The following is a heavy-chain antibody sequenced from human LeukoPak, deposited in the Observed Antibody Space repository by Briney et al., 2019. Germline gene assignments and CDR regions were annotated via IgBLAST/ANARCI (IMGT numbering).Heavy chain of an antibody. CDR2: ISYDGSNK. CDR3: ASLPSGDAFDI. D-gene: IGHD5-12*01. V-gene: IGHV3-30-3*01. J-gene: IGHJ3*02. Sequence: PGGSLRLSCAASGFTFSSYAMHGVRQAPGKGLEWVAVISYDGSNKYYADSVKGRFTISRDNSKNTLYLQMNSLRAEGTAVYYCASLPSGDAFDIWGQGTMVTVSS. CDR1: GFTFSSYA.